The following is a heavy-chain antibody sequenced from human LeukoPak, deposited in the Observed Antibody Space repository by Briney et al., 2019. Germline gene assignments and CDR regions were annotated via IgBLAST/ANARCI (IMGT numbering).Heavy chain of an antibody. D-gene: IGHD3/OR15-3a*01. V-gene: IGHV3-21*01. CDR1: GFTFSSYK. Sequence: GGSLRLSCAASGFTFSSYKINWVRQAPGKGLEWVSSINSNSRYIYYADSVKGRFTMSRDNAKNSLYLQMSSLRPEDTAVYYCAREPDWMANGFDIWGQGTMVTVSS. J-gene: IGHJ3*02. CDR2: INSNSRYI. CDR3: AREPDWMANGFDI.